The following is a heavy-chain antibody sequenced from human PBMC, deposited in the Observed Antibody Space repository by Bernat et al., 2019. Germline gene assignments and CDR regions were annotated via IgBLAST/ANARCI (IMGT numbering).Heavy chain of an antibody. Sequence: VHLLESGGGLVQPGGSLRLSCSASAFTFSTYAMNWVRQAPGKGLEWVSTFSGSGFSTYYADSVKGRFTISRDNSKNTLSLQMNSLRAEDTAVYYCAKELRSSENWFDPWGQGTLVTVSS. J-gene: IGHJ5*02. V-gene: IGHV3-23*01. CDR3: AKELRSSENWFDP. CDR2: FSGSGFST. D-gene: IGHD4-17*01. CDR1: AFTFSTYA.